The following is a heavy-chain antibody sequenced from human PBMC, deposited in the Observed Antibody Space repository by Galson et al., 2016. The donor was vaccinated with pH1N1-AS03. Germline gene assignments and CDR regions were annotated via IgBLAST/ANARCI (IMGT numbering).Heavy chain of an antibody. CDR1: GFSIRDHW. Sequence: SLRLSCAASGFSIRDHWMGWFRQAPSKGLEWVTEIKEDRSETHDVDSVKGRFIISRDNAKNSLYLQMNSLRADDTAVYYCGRVGRGGSPVDYWGQGTLVTVSS. CDR3: GRVGRGGSPVDY. V-gene: IGHV3-7*03. CDR2: IKEDRSET. D-gene: IGHD2-15*01. J-gene: IGHJ4*02.